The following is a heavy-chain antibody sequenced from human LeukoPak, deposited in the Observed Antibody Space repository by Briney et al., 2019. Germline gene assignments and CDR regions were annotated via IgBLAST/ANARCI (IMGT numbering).Heavy chain of an antibody. V-gene: IGHV3-53*01. J-gene: IGHJ4*02. Sequence: GGSLRLSCAASGFSVSSNYMSWVRQAPGKGLEWVSVIYSGGSTYYADSVKGRFTISRDNSKNTLYLQMNSLRAEDTAVYYCARSVLLWFGEPKGGYFDYWGQGTLVTVSS. CDR2: IYSGGST. CDR3: ARSVLLWFGEPKGGYFDY. D-gene: IGHD3-10*01. CDR1: GFSVSSNY.